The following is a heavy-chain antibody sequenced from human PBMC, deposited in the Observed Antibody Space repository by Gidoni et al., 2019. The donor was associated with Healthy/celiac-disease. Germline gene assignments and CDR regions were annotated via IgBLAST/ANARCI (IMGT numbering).Heavy chain of an antibody. CDR1: GLTFSSYA. CDR2: ISGSGGST. Sequence: EVQLVESGGGLVQPGGARRLSGAASGLTFSSYAMSWVRQAPGKGLEWVSSISGSGGSTYYADSVKGRFTISRDNSKNTLYLQMNSLRAEDTAVYYCAKALYDSSGYWVYGYWGQGTLVTVSS. CDR3: AKALYDSSGYWVYGY. V-gene: IGHV3-23*04. J-gene: IGHJ4*02. D-gene: IGHD3-22*01.